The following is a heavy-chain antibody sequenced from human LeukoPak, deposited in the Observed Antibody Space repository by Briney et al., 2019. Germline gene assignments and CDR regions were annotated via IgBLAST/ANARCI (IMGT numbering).Heavy chain of an antibody. CDR2: INPSGGST. CDR3: ARASAAADHYYYYYMDV. Sequence: ASVKVSCKASGYTFTSYYMHWVRQAPGQGLEWMGIINPSGGSTSYAQKFQGRVTMTRDTSTSTVYMELRSLRSDDTAVYYCARASAAADHYYYYYMDVWGKGTTVTVSS. D-gene: IGHD6-13*01. CDR1: GYTFTSYY. J-gene: IGHJ6*03. V-gene: IGHV1-46*01.